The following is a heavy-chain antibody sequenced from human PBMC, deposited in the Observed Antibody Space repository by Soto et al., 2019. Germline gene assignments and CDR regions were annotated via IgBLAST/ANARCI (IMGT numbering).Heavy chain of an antibody. V-gene: IGHV2-26*01. CDR1: GFSLSNARMG. Sequence: KESGPVLVTPTETLTLTCTVSGFSLSNARMGVSWIRQPPGKALEWLAHIFSNDEKSYSTSLKSRLTISKDTSKSQVVLTMTTMDPVDTATYDCARSTPYGDYAYWGQGTLVTVSS. CDR2: IFSNDEK. J-gene: IGHJ4*02. D-gene: IGHD4-17*01. CDR3: ARSTPYGDYAY.